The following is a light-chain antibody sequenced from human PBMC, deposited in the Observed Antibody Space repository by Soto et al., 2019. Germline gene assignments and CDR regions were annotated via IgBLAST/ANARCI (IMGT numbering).Light chain of an antibody. CDR3: QQYGSSPGT. J-gene: IGKJ1*01. CDR2: GAS. V-gene: IGKV3-20*01. CDR1: QSVSSNY. Sequence: EIVLTQSPGTLSLSPGERATLSCRASQSVSSNYLAWYQQKPGQPPRLLIYGASSRATGIPDRFSGSGSGTDFTFTISTLEPEDFAVYFGQQYGSSPGTFGKGTKVEI.